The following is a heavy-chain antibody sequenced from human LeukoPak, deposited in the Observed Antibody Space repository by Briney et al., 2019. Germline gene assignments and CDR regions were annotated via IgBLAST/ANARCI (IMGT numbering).Heavy chain of an antibody. CDR3: AKASAIDY. Sequence: GGSLRLSCAASRFTFSSYGMHWVRQTPGKGLEWVAFIRYDGSNKYYTDSVKGRFTISRDNSKNTLYLQMNSLRPEDTAVYYCAKASAIDYWGQGTLVTVSS. J-gene: IGHJ4*02. V-gene: IGHV3-30*02. CDR2: IRYDGSNK. CDR1: RFTFSSYG.